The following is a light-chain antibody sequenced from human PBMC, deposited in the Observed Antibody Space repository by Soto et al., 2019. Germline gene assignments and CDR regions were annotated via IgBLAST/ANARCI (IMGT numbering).Light chain of an antibody. CDR1: QSISSY. Sequence: DIQMTQSPSFLSASVGYIVTTTCRASQSISSYLNWYQQKPGKAPKLLIYAASSLQSGVPSRFSGSGSGTEFTLTISRLEPEDFAIYYCQFYGSSLITFGQGTRLEIK. CDR3: QFYGSSLIT. J-gene: IGKJ5*01. CDR2: AAS. V-gene: IGKV1-39*02.